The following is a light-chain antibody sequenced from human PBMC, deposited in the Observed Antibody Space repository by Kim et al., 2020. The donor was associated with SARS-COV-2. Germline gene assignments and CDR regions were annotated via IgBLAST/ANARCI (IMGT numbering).Light chain of an antibody. Sequence: QSALTQPRSVAGSHGQSVTISCTGTRSDVCGSNYVSWYQQHPGKAPKLMMYDVSKRPSGVPDRFSGSKCGNTASLTISRLQAEDEADHYCCSYAGSYTWVFGGGTQLTFL. J-gene: IGLJ3*02. V-gene: IGLV2-11*01. CDR1: RSDVCGSNY. CDR2: DVS. CDR3: CSYAGSYTWV.